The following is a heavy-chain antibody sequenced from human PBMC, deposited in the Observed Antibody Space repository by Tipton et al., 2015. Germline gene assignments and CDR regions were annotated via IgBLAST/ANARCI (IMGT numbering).Heavy chain of an antibody. CDR2: IYYSGST. CDR3: ARREFGWAQRFDP. D-gene: IGHD3-10*01. Sequence: GLVKPSETLSLTCTVSGGSISDSSFYWGWIRQPPGKGLEWIGSIYYSGSTYDNPFLKSRATISVDTSKNQFSLRLRSVTAADTAVYYCARREFGWAQRFDPWGQGIRVTVSS. CDR1: GGSISDSSFY. J-gene: IGHJ5*02. V-gene: IGHV4-39*01.